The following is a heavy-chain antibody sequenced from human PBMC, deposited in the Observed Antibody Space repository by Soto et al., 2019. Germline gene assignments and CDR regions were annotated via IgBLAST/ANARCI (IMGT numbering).Heavy chain of an antibody. Sequence: EVQLLESGGGLVQPGGSLRLSCAASGFNFDIYAMSWVRQAPGKGLEWVSTIIGSGGTPYYADSVKGRFTISRDNSKNTLYVQMNILRADDTAEYYCAKHSGYDHYYDMDVWGQGTTVTVSS. CDR1: GFNFDIYA. CDR3: AKHSGYDHYYDMDV. V-gene: IGHV3-23*01. CDR2: IIGSGGTP. J-gene: IGHJ6*02. D-gene: IGHD5-12*01.